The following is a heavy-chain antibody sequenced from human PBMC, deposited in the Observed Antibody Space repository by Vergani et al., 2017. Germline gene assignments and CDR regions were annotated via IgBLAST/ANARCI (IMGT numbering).Heavy chain of an antibody. CDR2: ISGSGGST. Sequence: EVQLLESGGGLVQPGGSLRLSCAASGFTFSSYAMSWVRQAPGKGLEWVSAISGSGGSTYYADSVKGRFTISRDNSKNTLYLQMNSLRAEDTAVYYCANPFDCSGGSCYPTPDYWGQGTLVTVSS. CDR3: ANPFDCSGGSCYPTPDY. CDR1: GFTFSSYA. V-gene: IGHV3-23*01. J-gene: IGHJ4*02. D-gene: IGHD2-15*01.